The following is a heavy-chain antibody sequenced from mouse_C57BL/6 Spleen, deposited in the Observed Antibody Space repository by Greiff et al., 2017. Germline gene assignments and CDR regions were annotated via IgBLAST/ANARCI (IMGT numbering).Heavy chain of an antibody. Sequence: VQLQQSGPELVKPGDSVKISCKASGYSFTGYFMNWVMQSHGKSLEWIGRINPYNGDTFYNQKFKGKSTLTVDKSSSTAYMQLSSLTSEDSAVXYCARGGNYYFDYWGQGTTLTVSS. CDR2: INPYNGDT. V-gene: IGHV1-20*01. CDR3: ARGGNYYFDY. D-gene: IGHD2-1*01. J-gene: IGHJ2*01. CDR1: GYSFTGYF.